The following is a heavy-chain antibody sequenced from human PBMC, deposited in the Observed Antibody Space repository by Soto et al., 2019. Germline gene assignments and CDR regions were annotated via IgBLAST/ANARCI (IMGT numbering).Heavy chain of an antibody. CDR2: IYYSGST. CDR3: AKEQWLDLYYYYGMDV. D-gene: IGHD6-19*01. J-gene: IGHJ6*02. Sequence: SETLSLTCTVSGGSISSYYWSWIRQPPGKGLEWIGSIYYSGSTYYNPSLKSRVTISVDTSKNQFSLKLSSVTAADTAVYYCAKEQWLDLYYYYGMDVWGQGTTVTVSS. V-gene: IGHV4-59*05. CDR1: GGSISSYY.